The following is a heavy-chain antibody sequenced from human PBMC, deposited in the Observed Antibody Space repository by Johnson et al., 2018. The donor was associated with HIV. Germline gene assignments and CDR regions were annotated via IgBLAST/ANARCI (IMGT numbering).Heavy chain of an antibody. CDR2: IKQDGSEK. Sequence: VQLMESGGGLVQPGGSLRLSCAASGFTFDSYWMSLVRQAPGKGLEWVANIKQDGSEKYYVDSVKGRFTISRDNAKNSLYLQMNSLRAEDTAVYYCARVGGSYGDAFDIGGKGTMVTVSS. J-gene: IGHJ3*02. D-gene: IGHD1-26*01. CDR3: ARVGGSYGDAFDI. CDR1: GFTFDSYW. V-gene: IGHV3-7*01.